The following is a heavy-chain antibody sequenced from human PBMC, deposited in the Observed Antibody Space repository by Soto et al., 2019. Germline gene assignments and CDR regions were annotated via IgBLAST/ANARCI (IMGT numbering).Heavy chain of an antibody. Sequence: QITLKESGPTLVKPTQTLTLTCTFSGFSLSTSGVGVAWIRQPPGEALEWLALIYWDADKRYRPSLESRLTITKDTSKIQVVLTMTNMDSVDTATYYCAYLPCSGGSCYWFSFSGMDVWGQGTTVTVSS. CDR3: AYLPCSGGSCYWFSFSGMDV. CDR2: IYWDADK. V-gene: IGHV2-5*02. CDR1: GFSLSTSGVG. D-gene: IGHD2-15*01. J-gene: IGHJ6*02.